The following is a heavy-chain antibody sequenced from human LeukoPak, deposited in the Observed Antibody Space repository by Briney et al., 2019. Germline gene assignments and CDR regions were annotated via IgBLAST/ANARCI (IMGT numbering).Heavy chain of an antibody. V-gene: IGHV4-34*01. J-gene: IGHJ3*02. CDR1: GGSFSGYY. Sequence: SSETLSLTCAVYGGSFSGYYWSWIRQPPGKGLEWIGEINHSGSTNYNPSLKSRVTISVDTSKNQFSLKLSSVTAADTAVYYCARQLRYFDWLSRHDAFDIWGQGTMVTVSP. CDR3: ARQLRYFDWLSRHDAFDI. CDR2: INHSGST. D-gene: IGHD3-9*01.